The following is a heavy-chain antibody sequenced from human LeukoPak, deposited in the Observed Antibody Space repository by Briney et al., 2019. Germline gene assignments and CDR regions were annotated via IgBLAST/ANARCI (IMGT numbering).Heavy chain of an antibody. CDR2: IFFDGSRK. J-gene: IGHJ3*02. CDR3: AKDQSNGWYNI. D-gene: IGHD6-19*01. Sequence: GRSLRLSCAASGFTFNNYAMHWVRQAPGKGLEWVALIFFDGSRKYYADSVEGRVTISRDNSKSTLYLQMNSLRAEDTALYYCAKDQSNGWYNIWGQWTMVTVSS. CDR1: GFTFNNYA. V-gene: IGHV3-30*04.